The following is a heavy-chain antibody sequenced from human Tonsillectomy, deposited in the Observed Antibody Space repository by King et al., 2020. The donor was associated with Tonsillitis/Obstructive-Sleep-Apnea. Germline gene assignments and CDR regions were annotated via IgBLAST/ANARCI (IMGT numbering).Heavy chain of an antibody. CDR1: GFSLSTSGVG. J-gene: IGHJ4*02. Sequence: TLKESGPTLVKPTQTLTLTCTFSGFSLSTSGVGVGWIRQPPGKALQWLALSYWDDDKRYSPSLKSRLTITKDTSKNQVVLTMTNMDPVDTATYYCAHYYDFWSFDYWGQGTLVTVSS. CDR3: AHYYDFWSFDY. CDR2: SYWDDDK. D-gene: IGHD3-3*01. V-gene: IGHV2-5*02.